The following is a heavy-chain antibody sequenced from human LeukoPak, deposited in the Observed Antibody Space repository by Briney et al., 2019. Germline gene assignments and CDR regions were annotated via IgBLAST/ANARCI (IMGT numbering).Heavy chain of an antibody. CDR3: ARGRKRFDP. CDR1: GGSISSYS. J-gene: IGHJ5*02. V-gene: IGHV4-59*01. CDR2: IYYSGST. Sequence: SETLSPTCTVSGGSISSYSWSWIRQPPGKGLEWIGYIYYSGSTTYSPSLKSRVTISVDTSKNQFSLKLNSVTAADTAVYYCARGRKRFDPWGQGTLVTVSS.